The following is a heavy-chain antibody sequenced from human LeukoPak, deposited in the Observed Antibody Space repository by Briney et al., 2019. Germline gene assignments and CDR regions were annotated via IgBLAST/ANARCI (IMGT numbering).Heavy chain of an antibody. Sequence: SQTLSLTCAISGASFSSDSAAWNWIRQSPSRGLEWLARTYFRSKWYYDYALAVKGRITINPDTSKNQFSLQLNSVTPEDTAVYFCARDPVGGSTIFDSWGQGTLVTVFS. CDR2: TYFRSKWYY. D-gene: IGHD1-26*01. CDR3: ARDPVGGSTIFDS. J-gene: IGHJ4*02. V-gene: IGHV6-1*01. CDR1: GASFSSDSAA.